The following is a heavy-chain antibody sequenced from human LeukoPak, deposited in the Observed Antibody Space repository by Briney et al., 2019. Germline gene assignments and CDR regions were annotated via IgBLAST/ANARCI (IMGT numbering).Heavy chain of an antibody. V-gene: IGHV3-53*01. CDR2: IYSSDNT. Sequence: PGGSLRLSCAASGFTVSSNYMTWVRQAPGNVLEWVSVIYSSDNTYYADSVKGRFNISRDNSKNTLYLQMNSLRAEATAVYYCARAGNWGSSDYWGQGTLVTVSS. CDR3: ARAGNWGSSDY. J-gene: IGHJ4*02. D-gene: IGHD7-27*01. CDR1: GFTVSSNY.